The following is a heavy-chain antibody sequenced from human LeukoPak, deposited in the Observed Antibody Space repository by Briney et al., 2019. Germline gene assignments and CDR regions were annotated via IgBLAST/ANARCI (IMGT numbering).Heavy chain of an antibody. CDR3: AKDGPDIVVVPAANSRNYYMDV. V-gene: IGHV3-30*04. CDR1: GFTFSSYA. D-gene: IGHD2-2*01. Sequence: GGSLRLSCAASGFTFSSYAMHWVRQAPGKGLEWVAVISYDGSNKYYADSVKGRFTISRDNSKNTLYLQMNSLRAEDTAVYYCAKDGPDIVVVPAANSRNYYMDVWGKGTTVTISS. CDR2: ISYDGSNK. J-gene: IGHJ6*03.